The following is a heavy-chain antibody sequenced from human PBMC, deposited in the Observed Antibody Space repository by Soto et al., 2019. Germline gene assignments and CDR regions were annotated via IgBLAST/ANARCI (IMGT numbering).Heavy chain of an antibody. D-gene: IGHD3-10*01. CDR1: GYTFTSYA. CDR3: ARGRRFDYYGMDV. J-gene: IGHJ6*02. CDR2: INAGNGNT. V-gene: IGHV1-3*01. Sequence: ASVKVSCKASGYTFTSYAMHWVRQAPGQRLEWMGWINAGNGNTKYSQKFQGRVTMTRDTSTSTVYMELSSLRSEDTAVYYCARGRRFDYYGMDVWGQGTTVTVSS.